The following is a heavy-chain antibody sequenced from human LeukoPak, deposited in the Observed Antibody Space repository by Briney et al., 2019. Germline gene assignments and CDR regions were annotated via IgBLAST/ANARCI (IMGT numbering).Heavy chain of an antibody. CDR3: ARARGAARYFDY. CDR2: IYSGGST. Sequence: GGSLRLFCAASGFTVSSNYMSWVRQAPGKGLEWVSVIYSGGSTYYADSVKGRFTISRDNSKNTLYLQMNSLRAEDTAVYYCARARGAARYFDYWGQGTLVTVSS. CDR1: GFTVSSNY. J-gene: IGHJ4*02. D-gene: IGHD6-6*01. V-gene: IGHV3-53*01.